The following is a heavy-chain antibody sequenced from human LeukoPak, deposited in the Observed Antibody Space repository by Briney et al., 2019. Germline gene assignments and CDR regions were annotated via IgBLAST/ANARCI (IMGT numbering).Heavy chain of an antibody. CDR3: ARGQGYCSSTSCYAEWFDP. Sequence: ASVKVSCKASGYTFTSYYMHWVRQAPGQGLEWMGIINPSGGSTSYAQKFQGRVTMTRDTSTSTVYMELGSLRSEDTAVYYCARGQGYCSSTSCYAEWFDPWGQGTLVTVSS. D-gene: IGHD2-2*01. V-gene: IGHV1-46*01. CDR2: INPSGGST. J-gene: IGHJ5*02. CDR1: GYTFTSYY.